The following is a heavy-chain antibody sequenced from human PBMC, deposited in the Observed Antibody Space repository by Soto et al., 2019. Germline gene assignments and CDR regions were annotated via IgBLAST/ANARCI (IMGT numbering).Heavy chain of an antibody. CDR1: GDSITSYH. CDR3: GDDYSSGSHNFDY. CDR2: IFNSGST. D-gene: IGHD6-25*01. V-gene: IGHV4-59*08. J-gene: IGHJ4*02. Sequence: SETLSLTCTVSGDSITSYHWSWIRQSPEKGLEWIGYIFNSGSTAYNTYLKSRVTISADRSKNQFSLKLSSVTAADTAVYYCGDDYSSGSHNFDYWGQGTLVTVSS.